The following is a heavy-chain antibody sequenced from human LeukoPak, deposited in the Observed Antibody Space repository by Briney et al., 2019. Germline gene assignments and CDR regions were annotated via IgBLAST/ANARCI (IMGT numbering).Heavy chain of an antibody. J-gene: IGHJ6*02. CDR2: ISSSGSTI. D-gene: IGHD6-19*01. Sequence: PGGSRSLSCAASGFTFSSYEMNWVHQAPGKGLEWVSYISSSGSTIYYADSVKGRFTISRDNAKNSLYLQMNSLRAEDTAVYYCAREGSGWLVSIYYYYGMDVWGQGTTVTVSS. CDR3: AREGSGWLVSIYYYYGMDV. V-gene: IGHV3-48*03. CDR1: GFTFSSYE.